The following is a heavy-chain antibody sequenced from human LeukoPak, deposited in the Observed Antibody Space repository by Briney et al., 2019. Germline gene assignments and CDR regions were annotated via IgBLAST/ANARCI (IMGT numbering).Heavy chain of an antibody. CDR2: ISWNSGSI. V-gene: IGHV3-9*01. D-gene: IGHD4-17*01. CDR3: ANNDAYGSFDY. J-gene: IGHJ4*02. Sequence: GGSLRLSCAASGFTFDDYAMHWVRQAPGKGLEWVSGISWNSGSIGYADSVKGRFTISRDNSKNTLYLQMNSLRAEDTAVYYCANNDAYGSFDYWGQGTLVTVSS. CDR1: GFTFDDYA.